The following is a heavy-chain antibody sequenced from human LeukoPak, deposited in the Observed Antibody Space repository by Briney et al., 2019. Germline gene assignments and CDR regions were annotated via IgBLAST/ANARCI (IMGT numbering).Heavy chain of an antibody. D-gene: IGHD5-18*01. J-gene: IGHJ4*02. CDR3: ASLDTAMVNGDY. V-gene: IGHV3-7*01. CDR2: IKQDGSEK. Sequence: GGSLRHSCAASGITFSSYWMSWVRQAPGKGLEWVANIKQDGSEKNYVDSVKGRFTISRDNAKNSLYLQMNSLRAEDTAMYYCASLDTAMVNGDYWGQGTLVTVSS. CDR1: GITFSSYW.